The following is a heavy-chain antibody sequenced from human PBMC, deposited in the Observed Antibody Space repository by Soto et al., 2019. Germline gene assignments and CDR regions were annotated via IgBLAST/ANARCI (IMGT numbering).Heavy chain of an antibody. J-gene: IGHJ6*02. D-gene: IGHD2-2*01. V-gene: IGHV1-69*12. CDR1: GGTFSSYA. CDR2: IIPIFGTA. CDR3: VLHDSSSSSCYYYYYGMDV. Sequence: QVQLVQSGAEVKKPGSSVKVSCKASGGTFSSYAISWVRQAPGQGLEWMGGIIPIFGTANYAQKFQGRVKIPEEDPRSPDYMVLSSVRPEDAAEYYVVLHDSSSSSCYYYYYGMDVWGQGTTVTVSS.